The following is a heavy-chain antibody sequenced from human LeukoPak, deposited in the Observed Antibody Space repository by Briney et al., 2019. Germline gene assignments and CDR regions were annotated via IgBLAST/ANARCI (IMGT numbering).Heavy chain of an antibody. D-gene: IGHD5-12*01. V-gene: IGHV4-4*07. CDR2: IYTSGST. CDR1: GGSISSYY. J-gene: IGHJ4*02. CDR3: AREARYSGYDWG. Sequence: SETLSLTCTVSGGSISSYYWSWIRQPAGKGLKWIGRIYTSGSTNYNPSLKSRVTMSVDTSKNQFSLKLSSVTAADTAVYYCAREARYSGYDWGWGQGTLVTVSS.